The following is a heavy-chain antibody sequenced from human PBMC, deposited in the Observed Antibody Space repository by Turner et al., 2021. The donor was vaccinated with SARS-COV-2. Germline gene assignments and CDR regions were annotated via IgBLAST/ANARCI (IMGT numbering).Heavy chain of an antibody. J-gene: IGHJ6*02. CDR1: GFKFTNHW. V-gene: IGHV3-7*03. D-gene: IGHD6-13*01. CDR2: ISQEGSQK. Sequence: EVQLVESGGGFVQTGGSLRLSCAASGFKFTNHWIGWVRQAPGEGLEWVAIISQEGSQKNYVDSLRGRFTISRDNAKQSLYLQMNSLRADDTAVYYCATIAAAGPDFYYYYGMDVWGQGTTVTVSS. CDR3: ATIAAAGPDFYYYYGMDV.